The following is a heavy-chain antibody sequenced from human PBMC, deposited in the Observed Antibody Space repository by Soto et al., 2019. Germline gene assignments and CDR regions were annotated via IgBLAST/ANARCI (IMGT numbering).Heavy chain of an antibody. V-gene: IGHV1-69*06. J-gene: IGHJ5*02. CDR1: GGTFSSYA. CDR3: PSPRGVSPGMDWSDP. D-gene: IGHD6-13*01. Sequence: QVQLVQSGAEVKKPGSSVKVSCKASGGTFSSYAISWVRQAPGQGLEWMGGIIPIFGTANYEQKFQGRVTITADKSTSTAYMELSSLRSVDMAVYYCPSPRGVSPGMDWSDPWGQGTLVTVSS. CDR2: IIPIFGTA.